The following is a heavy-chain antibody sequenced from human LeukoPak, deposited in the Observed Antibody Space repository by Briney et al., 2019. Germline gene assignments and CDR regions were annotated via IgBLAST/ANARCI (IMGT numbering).Heavy chain of an antibody. CDR2: ISYDGSNK. J-gene: IGHJ3*02. CDR1: GFTFSIYS. D-gene: IGHD6-13*01. V-gene: IGHV3-30*01. Sequence: GGSLRLSCAASGFTFSIYSMHSVRQAPGKGLEWVAVISYDGSNKYYADSVKGRFTISRENYKNTLYLQMNSLRAEDTAVYYCASGIAAAGPDAFDIWGQGKMATVSS. CDR3: ASGIAAAGPDAFDI.